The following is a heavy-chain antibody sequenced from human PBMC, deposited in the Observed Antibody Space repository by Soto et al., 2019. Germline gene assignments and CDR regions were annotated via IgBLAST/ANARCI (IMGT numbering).Heavy chain of an antibody. CDR2: ISSSSSYI. CDR1: GFTFSSYS. Sequence: PGGSLRLSCAASGFTFSSYSMNWVRQAPGKGLEWVSSISSSSSYIYYADSVKGRFTISRDNAKNSLYLQMNSLRAEDTAVYYCARFGYKVAAAPGDPWGQGTLVTVSS. CDR3: ARFGYKVAAAPGDP. J-gene: IGHJ5*02. V-gene: IGHV3-21*01. D-gene: IGHD6-13*01.